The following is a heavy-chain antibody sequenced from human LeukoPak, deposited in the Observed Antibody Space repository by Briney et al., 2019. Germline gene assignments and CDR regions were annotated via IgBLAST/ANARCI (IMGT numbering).Heavy chain of an antibody. J-gene: IGHJ4*02. CDR3: AQDLAWGAFDH. Sequence: GGSLRLSCTVSGFTVSSNSMSWVRQAPGKGLEWVSGISPSGGGTYYADSVKGRFTISRDDSKNTLSLQMNSLRVEDTAVYYCAQDLAWGAFDHWGRGTLVTVSS. CDR1: GFTVSSNS. CDR2: ISPSGGGT. V-gene: IGHV3-23*01. D-gene: IGHD7-27*01.